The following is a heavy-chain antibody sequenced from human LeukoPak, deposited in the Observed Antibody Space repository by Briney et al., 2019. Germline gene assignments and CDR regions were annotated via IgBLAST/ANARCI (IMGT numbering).Heavy chain of an antibody. CDR2: VNPSGGST. J-gene: IGHJ6*03. Sequence: ASVKVFCKASGYTFTSYYIHWVRQAPGQGLEWMGIVNPSGGSTSYAQKFQGRVTMTRDMSTSTVYMELGSLRSEDTAVYYCAGPATTTYYYYYYYMDVWGKGTTVTVSS. V-gene: IGHV1-46*01. CDR3: AGPATTTYYYYYYYMDV. D-gene: IGHD5-12*01. CDR1: GYTFTSYY.